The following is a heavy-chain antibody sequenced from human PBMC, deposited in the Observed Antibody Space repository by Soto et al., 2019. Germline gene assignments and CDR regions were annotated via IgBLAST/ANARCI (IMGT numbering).Heavy chain of an antibody. CDR3: AKILAAAGTTPIFYYYYYGMDV. CDR1: GFTFSSYG. CDR2: ISYDGSNK. Sequence: GGSLRLSCAASGFTFSSYGMHWVRQAPGKGLEWVAVISYDGSNKYYADSVKGRFTISRDNSKNTLYLQMNSLRAEDTAVYYCAKILAAAGTTPIFYYYYYGMDVWGQGTTVTVSS. D-gene: IGHD6-13*01. J-gene: IGHJ6*02. V-gene: IGHV3-30*18.